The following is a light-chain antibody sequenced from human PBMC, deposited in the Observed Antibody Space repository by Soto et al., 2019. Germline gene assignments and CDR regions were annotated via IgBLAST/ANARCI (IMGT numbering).Light chain of an antibody. CDR2: NAS. V-gene: IGKV3-11*01. CDR1: QSISKY. Sequence: EIVLTQSPATLSVSPGETATVSCRASQSISKYLAWYQQKPGQTPRLLIYNASNRAAGIPARFSGSGSGTDFTLTIARLEPEDFAVYYCQQRTNWPPKLTFGGGTRVE. J-gene: IGKJ4*01. CDR3: QQRTNWPPKLT.